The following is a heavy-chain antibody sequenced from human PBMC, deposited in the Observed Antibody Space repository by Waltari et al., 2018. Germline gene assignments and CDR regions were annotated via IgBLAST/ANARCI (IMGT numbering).Heavy chain of an antibody. V-gene: IGHV3-23*04. J-gene: IGHJ3*02. CDR2: ISGSGCST. CDR1: GFTFSSYA. D-gene: IGHD6-19*01. CDR3: AKDCVAGPPPYDAFDI. Sequence: EVQLVESGGGLVQPGGSLRLSCAASGFTFSSYAMSWVRQAPGKGLEGVSAISGSGCSTYYADSVKGRFTISRDNSKNTLYLQMNSLRAEDTAVYYCAKDCVAGPPPYDAFDIWGQGTMVTVSS.